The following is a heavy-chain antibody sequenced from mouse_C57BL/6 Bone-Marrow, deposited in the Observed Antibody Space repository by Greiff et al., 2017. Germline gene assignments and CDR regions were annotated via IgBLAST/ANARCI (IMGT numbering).Heavy chain of an antibody. J-gene: IGHJ1*03. CDR2: SRNKANDYTT. V-gene: IGHV7-1*01. CDR3: ARDAEGNYGYWYFDV. Sequence: EVNLVESGGGLVQSGRSLRLSCATSGFTFSDFYMEWVRHAPGKGLEWIAASRNKANDYTTEYSASVKGRFIVSRDTSQSILYLQMNALRAEDTAIYYCARDAEGNYGYWYFDVWGTGTTVTVSS. CDR1: GFTFSDFY. D-gene: IGHD2-1*01.